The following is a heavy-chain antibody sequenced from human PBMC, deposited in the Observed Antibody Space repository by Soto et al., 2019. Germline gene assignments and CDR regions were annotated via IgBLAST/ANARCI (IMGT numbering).Heavy chain of an antibody. CDR1: GYTFTSYG. CDR2: ISAYNGNT. Sequence: ASVKVSCKASGYTFTSYGISWVRQAPGPGLEWMGWISAYNGNTNYAQKLQGRVTMTTDTSTSTAYMELRSLRSDDTAVYYCARDPPLLWFGEPYYGMDVWGQGTTVTVSS. CDR3: ARDPPLLWFGEPYYGMDV. J-gene: IGHJ6*02. D-gene: IGHD3-10*01. V-gene: IGHV1-18*01.